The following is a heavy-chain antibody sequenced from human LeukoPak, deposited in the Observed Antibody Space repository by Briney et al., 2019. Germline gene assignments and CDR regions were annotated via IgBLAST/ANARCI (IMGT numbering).Heavy chain of an antibody. Sequence: KASETLSLTCAVYRGSFSGFWSWIRQPPGKGLEWIGYIYYSGSTNYNPSLKSRVTISVDTSKNQFSLKLSSVTAADTAVYYCARDLAHMGGSRITMVRGVNRSGPFDPWGQGTLVTVSS. V-gene: IGHV4-59*01. CDR1: RGSFSGF. CDR3: ARDLAHMGGSRITMVRGVNRSGPFDP. J-gene: IGHJ5*02. CDR2: IYYSGST. D-gene: IGHD3-10*01.